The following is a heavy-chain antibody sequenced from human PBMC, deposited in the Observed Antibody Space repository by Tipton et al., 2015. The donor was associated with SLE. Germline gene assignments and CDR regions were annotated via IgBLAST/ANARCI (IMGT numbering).Heavy chain of an antibody. V-gene: IGHV1-69*05. CDR2: IIPILGTT. Sequence: QSGPEVKKPGSSVKVSCKTSGGTFTNYGINWVRQAPGQALEWMGGIIPILGTTNYAQKFQGRVTIITDGSTSTVYMELSSLRSEDTAVYYCAREEWSAFDYWGQGTLVTVSS. D-gene: IGHD2-8*01. CDR1: GGTFTNYG. J-gene: IGHJ4*02. CDR3: AREEWSAFDY.